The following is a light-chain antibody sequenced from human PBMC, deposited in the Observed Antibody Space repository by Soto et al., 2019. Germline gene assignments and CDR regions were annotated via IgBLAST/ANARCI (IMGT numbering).Light chain of an antibody. V-gene: IGKV2-28*01. J-gene: IGKJ4*01. CDR2: LGS. Sequence: DIVMTQSPLSLPVTPGEPASISCRSSQSLLHSNGNSYLDWYLQKPGQSPQLLIYLGSHRASGVTARFSGSGSGTDFTLKISRVEAEDVGVYYCMQLLQTPPTFGGGTKVEIK. CDR1: QSLLHSNGNSY. CDR3: MQLLQTPPT.